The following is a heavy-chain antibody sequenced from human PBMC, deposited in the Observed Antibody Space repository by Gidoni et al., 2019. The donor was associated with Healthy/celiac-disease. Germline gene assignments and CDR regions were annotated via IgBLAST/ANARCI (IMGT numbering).Heavy chain of an antibody. CDR2: INPSGGST. D-gene: IGHD6-13*01. V-gene: IGHV1-46*01. CDR1: GYTYTSYY. Sequence: QVQLVQSGAEVKKPGASVKVYCKSSGYTYTSYYMHWVRQAPGQGLEWMGIINPSGGSTSYAQKFQGRVTMTRDTSTSTVYMELSSLRSEDTAVYYCARDEGQRSSRPAPWGQGTLVTVSS. CDR3: ARDEGQRSSRPAP. J-gene: IGHJ5*02.